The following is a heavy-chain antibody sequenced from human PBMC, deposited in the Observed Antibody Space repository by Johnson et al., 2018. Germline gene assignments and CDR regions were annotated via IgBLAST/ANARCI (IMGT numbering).Heavy chain of an antibody. V-gene: IGHV3-33*08. Sequence: QVQLQESGGGVVQPGRSLRLSCAASGFTFNTHDMHWVRQAPGKGLEWVAVIWSDGSNKYYADSVKGRFTISRDNTKNSLYLQMNSLRAEDTVVYYCASLDYYDSSGYFLGAFDIWGQGTMVTVSS. D-gene: IGHD3-22*01. J-gene: IGHJ3*02. CDR1: GFTFNTHD. CDR2: IWSDGSNK. CDR3: ASLDYYDSSGYFLGAFDI.